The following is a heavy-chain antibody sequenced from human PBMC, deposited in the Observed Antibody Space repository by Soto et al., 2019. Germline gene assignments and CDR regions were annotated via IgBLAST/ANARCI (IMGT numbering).Heavy chain of an antibody. D-gene: IGHD1-1*01. Sequence: LRLSCAASEFSFTNAWMTWVRQAPGKGLEWLGRIKSKTDGGTTDYAAPVKGRFTISRDDSHNTLYLQMNSLRIEDTAVYYCARELERVFDYWGQGTLVTVSS. CDR1: EFSFTNAW. CDR2: IKSKTDGGTT. CDR3: ARELERVFDY. V-gene: IGHV3-15*01. J-gene: IGHJ4*02.